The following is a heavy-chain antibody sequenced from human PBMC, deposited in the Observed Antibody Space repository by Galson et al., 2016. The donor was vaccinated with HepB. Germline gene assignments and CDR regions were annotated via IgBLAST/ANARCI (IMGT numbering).Heavy chain of an antibody. V-gene: IGHV4-31*03. Sequence: TLCLTCTVSGGSICSGGYYWSWIRHHPGEGLEWIGYIYHSGNAYYNASLKSRVTISVDTSKNQFFLKLTSLTAADTAVYFCARGGRKGLWGYYFDYWGQGTLVTVSS. CDR2: IYHSGNA. J-gene: IGHJ4*02. CDR3: ARGGRKGLWGYYFDY. D-gene: IGHD3-16*01. CDR1: GGSICSGGYY.